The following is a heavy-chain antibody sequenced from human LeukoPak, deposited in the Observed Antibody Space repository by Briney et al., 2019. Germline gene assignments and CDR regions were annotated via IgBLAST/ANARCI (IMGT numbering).Heavy chain of an antibody. V-gene: IGHV3-23*03. D-gene: IGHD6-13*01. J-gene: IGHJ5*02. CDR1: GFTFSSYA. CDR2: IYSGGST. Sequence: GGSLRLSCAASGFTFSSYAMSWVRQAPGKGLEWVSVIYSGGSTYYADSVKGRFTISRDNSKNTLYLQMNSLRAEDTAVYYCAKDWRGYSSSWYADWFDPWGQGTLVTVSS. CDR3: AKDWRGYSSSWYADWFDP.